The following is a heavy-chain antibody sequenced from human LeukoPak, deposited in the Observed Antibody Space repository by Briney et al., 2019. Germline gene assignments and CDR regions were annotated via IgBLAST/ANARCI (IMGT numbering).Heavy chain of an antibody. D-gene: IGHD3-3*02. V-gene: IGHV3-33*01. CDR2: IWCDGSNK. Sequence: PGGSLRLSCAASGFTFSSYGMHWVRQAPGKGLEWVAVIWCDGSNKYYADSVKGRFTISRDNSKNTLYLQMHSLRAEDTAVYYCASYVLGDAFDIWGQGTMVTVSS. CDR1: GFTFSSYG. J-gene: IGHJ3*02. CDR3: ASYVLGDAFDI.